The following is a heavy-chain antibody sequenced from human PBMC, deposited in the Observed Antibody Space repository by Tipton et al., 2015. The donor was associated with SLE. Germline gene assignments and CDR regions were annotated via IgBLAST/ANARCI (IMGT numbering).Heavy chain of an antibody. Sequence: QVQLVQSGAEVKTPGASVKVSCKTSGYYFRSYGLSWVRLAPGQGLQWMGWISAHSGDTKYAQKFQGRVTMTTDTSTSTAYMELRSLRSDDTAVYYCARRLECTGGPCYKGYYYYAMDVWGQGTKVTVFS. CDR1: GYYFRSYG. CDR2: ISAHSGDT. J-gene: IGHJ6*02. CDR3: ARRLECTGGPCYKGYYYYAMDV. V-gene: IGHV1-18*01. D-gene: IGHD2-15*01.